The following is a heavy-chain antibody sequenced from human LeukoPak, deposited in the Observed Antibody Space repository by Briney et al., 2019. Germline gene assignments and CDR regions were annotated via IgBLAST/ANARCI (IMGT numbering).Heavy chain of an antibody. CDR1: GFTFSSYG. D-gene: IGHD3-16*01. CDR2: ISYDGSNK. CDR3: ARDRSPQLFGYFDS. Sequence: GRSLRLSCAASGFTFSSYGMHWVRQAPGKGLEWVAVISYDGSNKYYADSVKGRFTISRDNSKNTLYLKMNSLTTEDTAAYYCARDRSPQLFGYFDSWGQGTLVTVSS. J-gene: IGHJ4*02. V-gene: IGHV3-30*03.